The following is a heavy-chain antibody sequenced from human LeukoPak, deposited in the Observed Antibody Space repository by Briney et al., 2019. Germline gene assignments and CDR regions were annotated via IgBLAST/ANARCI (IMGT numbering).Heavy chain of an antibody. D-gene: IGHD1-26*01. CDR1: GFTFSNAW. J-gene: IGHJ4*02. V-gene: IGHV3-15*01. CDR3: TTVRWEAGGFDY. CDR2: IKSKTDGGTT. Sequence: GGSLRLSCAASGFTFSNAWVSWVRQAPGKGLEWVGRIKSKTDGGTTDYAAPVKGRFTISRDDSKNTLYLQMNSLKTEDTAVYYCTTVRWEAGGFDYWGQGTLVTVSS.